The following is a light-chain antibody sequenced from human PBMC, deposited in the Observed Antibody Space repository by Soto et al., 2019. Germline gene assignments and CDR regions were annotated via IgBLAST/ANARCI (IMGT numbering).Light chain of an antibody. CDR1: SSDVGGYNF. CDR2: DVT. J-gene: IGLJ3*02. Sequence: QSALTQPASVSGSPGQSISISCTGTSSDVGGYNFVSWYQQHPGKAPKLMIYDVTNRPSGVSNRFSGSKSGNTASLTISGLQAEDEDEYFCSSYTSSSTTFGGGTKLTVL. CDR3: SSYTSSSTT. V-gene: IGLV2-14*03.